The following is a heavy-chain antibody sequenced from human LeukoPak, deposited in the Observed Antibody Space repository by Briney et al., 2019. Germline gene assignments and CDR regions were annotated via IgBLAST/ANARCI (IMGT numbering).Heavy chain of an antibody. V-gene: IGHV1-46*01. CDR2: INPSGGTT. CDR3: SRVLGGSYNDY. D-gene: IGHD1-26*01. Sequence: ASVPVPYKASGYTFSTYYLHWVRQAPGQGLEWVGVINPSGGTTTYAQKFQGRATMTRDTSTSTVYMELSSLRIEDTAVYYCSRVLGGSYNDYWGQASKLSVSS. CDR1: GYTFSTYY. J-gene: IGHJ4*02.